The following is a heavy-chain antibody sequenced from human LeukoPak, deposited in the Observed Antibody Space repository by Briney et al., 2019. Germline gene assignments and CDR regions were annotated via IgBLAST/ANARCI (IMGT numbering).Heavy chain of an antibody. CDR3: ARDLGDDSDYYYYGMDV. CDR1: GGSLNNHY. J-gene: IGHJ6*02. V-gene: IGHV4-59*11. Sequence: SETLSLTCTVSGGSLNNHYWSWIRQTPGKGLEWIGYIYSSGSKNYNPSLKSRVTISVDTSKNQISLNLSSVTAADTAVYYCARDLGDDSDYYYYGMDVWGQGTTVTVSS. D-gene: IGHD3-10*01. CDR2: IYSSGSK.